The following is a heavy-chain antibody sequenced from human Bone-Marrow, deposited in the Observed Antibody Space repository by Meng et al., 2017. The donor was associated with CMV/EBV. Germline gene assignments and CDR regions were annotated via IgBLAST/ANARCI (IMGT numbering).Heavy chain of an antibody. CDR3: AADQFLGGSYTYFDH. Sequence: SVKVSCKASGFTFTSSAVQWVRQARGQRLEWIGWIVVGSGNTNYAQKFQERVTITRDMSTSTAYMELSSLRSEDTAVYYCAADQFLGGSYTYFDHWGQGTLVTVSS. J-gene: IGHJ4*02. D-gene: IGHD1-26*01. V-gene: IGHV1-58*01. CDR2: IVVGSGNT. CDR1: GFTFTSSA.